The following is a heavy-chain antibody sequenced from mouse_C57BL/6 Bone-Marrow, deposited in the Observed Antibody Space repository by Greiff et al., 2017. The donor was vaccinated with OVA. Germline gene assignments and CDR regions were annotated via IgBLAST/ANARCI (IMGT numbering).Heavy chain of an antibody. V-gene: IGHV5-12*01. CDR2: ISNGGGST. D-gene: IGHD1-1*01. CDR1: GFTFSDYY. Sequence: EVQVVESGGGLVQPGGSLKLSCAASGFTFSDYYMYWVRQTPEKRLEWVAYISNGGGSTYYPDTVKGRFTISRDNAKNTLYLQMSRLKSEDTAMYYCARHDGFSPGGFAYWGQGTLVTVSA. J-gene: IGHJ3*01. CDR3: ARHDGFSPGGFAY.